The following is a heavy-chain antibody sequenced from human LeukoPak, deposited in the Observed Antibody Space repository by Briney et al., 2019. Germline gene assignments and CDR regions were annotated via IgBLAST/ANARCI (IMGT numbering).Heavy chain of an antibody. CDR2: INPNSGGT. CDR3: ARVSHKGLVVVADDH. D-gene: IGHD2-15*01. CDR1: GYTFTGYY. J-gene: IGHJ4*02. Sequence: EASVKVSCKASGYTFTGYYMHWVRQAPGQGLEWMGRINPNSGGTNYAQKFQGRVTMTRDTSISTAYMELSRLTSDDTAVYYCARVSHKGLVVVADDHWGQGILVTVSS. V-gene: IGHV1-2*06.